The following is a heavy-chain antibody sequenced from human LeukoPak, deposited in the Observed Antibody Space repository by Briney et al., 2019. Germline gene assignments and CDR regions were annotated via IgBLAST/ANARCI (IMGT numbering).Heavy chain of an antibody. D-gene: IGHD3-10*01. CDR1: GFTFSSYS. CDR3: ARDSLLLWFGESKYDAFDI. J-gene: IGHJ3*02. CDR2: ISSSSSTI. V-gene: IGHV3-48*02. Sequence: PGGSLRLSCAASGFTFSSYSMNWVRQAPGKGPEWVSYISSSSSTIYYADSVKGRFTISRDNAKNSLYLQMNSLRDEDTAVYYCARDSLLLWFGESKYDAFDIWGQGTMVTVSS.